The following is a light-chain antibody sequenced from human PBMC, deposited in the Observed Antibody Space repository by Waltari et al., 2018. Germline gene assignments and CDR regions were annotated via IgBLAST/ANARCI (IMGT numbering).Light chain of an antibody. Sequence: QSALTQPASVSGSPGQSITISCTGTSSDVGGYNYVSWYQQHPGKAPKLMIYDVSKRPSGVSNRFSGSKSGNTASLTISVLQAEDEADYYCSSYTSSSTLEVVFGGGTKLTVL. CDR2: DVS. V-gene: IGLV2-14*01. CDR3: SSYTSSSTLEVV. CDR1: SSDVGGYNY. J-gene: IGLJ2*01.